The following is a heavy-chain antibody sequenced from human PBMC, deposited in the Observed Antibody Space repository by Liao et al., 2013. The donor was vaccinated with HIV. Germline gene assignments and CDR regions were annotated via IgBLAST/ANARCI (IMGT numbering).Heavy chain of an antibody. CDR2: IYHSGST. V-gene: IGHV4-30-2*01. D-gene: IGHD3-10*01. CDR1: GGSISSGGYS. J-gene: IGHJ4*02. CDR3: ARGWSYGSGSYGFDY. Sequence: QLQLQESGSGLVKPSQTLSLTCAVSGGSISSGGYSWSWIRQPPGKGLEWIGYIYHSGSTYYNPSLKSRVTISVDRSKNQFSLKLSSVTAADTAVYYCARGWSYGSGSYGFDYWGQGTLVTVSS.